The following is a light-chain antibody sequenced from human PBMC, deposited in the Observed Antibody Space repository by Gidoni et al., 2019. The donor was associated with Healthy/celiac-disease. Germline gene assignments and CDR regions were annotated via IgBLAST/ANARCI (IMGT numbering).Light chain of an antibody. CDR2: WAS. CDR3: QQYYSTPYT. V-gene: IGKV4-1*01. CDR1: QSVLYSSNNKNY. Sequence: DIVMTQSPDSLALSLGESATINCKSSQSVLYSSNNKNYVAWYQQKPGQPPKLLIYWASTRESGVPDRFSGSGSGTDFTLTISSLQAEDVAVYYCQQYYSTPYTFGQGTKLEIK. J-gene: IGKJ2*01.